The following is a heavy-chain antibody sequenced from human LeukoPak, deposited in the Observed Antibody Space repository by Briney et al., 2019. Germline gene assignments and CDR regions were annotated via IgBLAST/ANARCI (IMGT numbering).Heavy chain of an antibody. CDR1: GFTFNTYA. CDR2: ISGSGGST. D-gene: IGHD3-10*01. CDR3: AKDRDDIFDY. Sequence: PGGSLRLSCAGSGFTFNTYAMSWVRQAPGKGLEWVSAISGSGGSTYYADSVKGRFTISRDNSKNTLYLQMNSLRAEDTAVYYCAKDRDDIFDYWGQGTLVTVSS. V-gene: IGHV3-23*01. J-gene: IGHJ4*02.